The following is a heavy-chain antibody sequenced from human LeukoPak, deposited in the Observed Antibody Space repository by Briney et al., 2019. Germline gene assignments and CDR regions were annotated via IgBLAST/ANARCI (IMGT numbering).Heavy chain of an antibody. CDR3: ARELYHFDR. J-gene: IGHJ4*02. Sequence: PSGTLSLTCSVSGGSIGNQHWTWIRQSPGKGLEWIGHVFFTEGTNYSPSLRGRITISADRSKNQIYLKLGSVTAADTAVYYCARELYHFDRWGQGALVTVSS. CDR2: VFFTEGT. V-gene: IGHV4-59*11. CDR1: GGSIGNQH. D-gene: IGHD2-8*01.